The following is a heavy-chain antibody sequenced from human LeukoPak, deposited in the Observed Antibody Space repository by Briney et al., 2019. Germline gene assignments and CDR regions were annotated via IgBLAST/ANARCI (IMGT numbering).Heavy chain of an antibody. J-gene: IGHJ4*02. CDR1: GGSFSGYY. V-gene: IGHV4-34*01. D-gene: IGHD1-1*01. CDR3: ARGHWTVDY. CDR2: INHSGST. Sequence: SETLSLTCAVYGGSFSGYYWSWIRQPPGKGLEWIGEINHSGSTNYNPSLKSRVTISVDTSKHQFSLKLSSVTAADTAVYYCARGHWTVDYWGQGTLVSVSS.